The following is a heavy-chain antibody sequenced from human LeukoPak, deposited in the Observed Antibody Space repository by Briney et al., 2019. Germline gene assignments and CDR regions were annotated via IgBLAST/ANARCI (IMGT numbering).Heavy chain of an antibody. D-gene: IGHD3-10*01. CDR2: ICWNSGSI. CDR1: GFTFDDYA. J-gene: IGHJ4*02. Sequence: GGSLTLSCAASGFTFDDYAMHWVRQAPGKGLEWVSGICWNSGSIGYADSVKGRFSISRDNAKNSLYLQMNSLRPEDTALYYCAKDIFYYGSGSYYAFDYWGQGTLVTVSS. V-gene: IGHV3-9*01. CDR3: AKDIFYYGSGSYYAFDY.